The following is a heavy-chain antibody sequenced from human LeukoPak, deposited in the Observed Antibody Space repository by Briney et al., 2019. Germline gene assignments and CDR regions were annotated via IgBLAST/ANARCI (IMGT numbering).Heavy chain of an antibody. J-gene: IGHJ4*02. CDR2: IYYSGST. Sequence: PSETLSLTCTVSGGSINSGSYYWSWIRQPPGKGLEWIGSIYYSGSTYYNPSLKSRVTISVDTSKNQFSLKLSSVTAADTAVYYCARVAYRELYYDFWSGYSKGDYWGQGTLVTVSS. CDR1: GGSINSGSYY. CDR3: ARVAYRELYYDFWSGYSKGDY. V-gene: IGHV4-39*07. D-gene: IGHD3-3*01.